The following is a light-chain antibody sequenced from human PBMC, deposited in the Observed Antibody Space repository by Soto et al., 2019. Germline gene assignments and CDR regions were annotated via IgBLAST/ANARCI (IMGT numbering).Light chain of an antibody. V-gene: IGKV3-15*01. CDR3: QQYANWWA. Sequence: EIVMTQSPATLSVSPGERATLSCWASQSIGGSLAWYQQKGGQAPRLLIYGASNRATGVPARFSGSGSGTDFTLTISSLQPEDFAVYYCQQYANWWAFGQGTKVEIK. J-gene: IGKJ1*01. CDR1: QSIGGS. CDR2: GAS.